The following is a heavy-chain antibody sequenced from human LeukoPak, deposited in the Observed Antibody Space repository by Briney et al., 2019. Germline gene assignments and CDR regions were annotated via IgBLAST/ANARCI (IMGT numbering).Heavy chain of an antibody. Sequence: PGGSLRLSCAASGFTFSSYWMSWVRQAPGKGLEWVANIKQDGSEKYYVDSVKGRFTISRDNAKNSQYLQMNSLRAEDTAVYYCARVSYDFWSGYRPSDYWGQGTLVTVSS. J-gene: IGHJ4*02. CDR2: IKQDGSEK. CDR3: ARVSYDFWSGYRPSDY. D-gene: IGHD3-3*01. CDR1: GFTFSSYW. V-gene: IGHV3-7*01.